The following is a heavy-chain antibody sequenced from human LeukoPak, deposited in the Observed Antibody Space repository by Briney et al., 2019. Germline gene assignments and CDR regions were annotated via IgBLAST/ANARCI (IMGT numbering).Heavy chain of an antibody. D-gene: IGHD1-26*01. CDR1: GGSLIGYY. J-gene: IGHJ4*02. Sequence: SETLSLTLAVYGGSLIGYYWSWIRQPPGRGLEWVGVINHSGCNNYNPSHKSRVTITVNTSKNQFSLKLSSVTDADTAVYYCARWTWETRFGYWGQGTLVTVSS. CDR3: ARWTWETRFGY. V-gene: IGHV4-34*01. CDR2: INHSGCN.